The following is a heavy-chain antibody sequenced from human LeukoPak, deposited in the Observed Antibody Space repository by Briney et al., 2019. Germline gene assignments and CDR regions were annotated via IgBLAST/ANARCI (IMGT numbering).Heavy chain of an antibody. J-gene: IGHJ6*03. D-gene: IGHD1-1*01. CDR1: GFTFSSYW. CDR3: ARGTGYPYYYYYMDV. V-gene: IGHV3-74*01. Sequence: PGGSLRLSCAASGFTFSSYWMHWVRQAPGKGLVWVSRINSDGSSTSYADSVTGRFTISRDNAKNTLYLQMNSLRAEDTAVYYCARGTGYPYYYYYMDVWGKGTTVTVSS. CDR2: INSDGSST.